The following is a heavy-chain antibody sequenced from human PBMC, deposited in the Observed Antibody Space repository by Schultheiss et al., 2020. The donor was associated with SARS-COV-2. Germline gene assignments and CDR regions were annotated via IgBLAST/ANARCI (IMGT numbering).Heavy chain of an antibody. D-gene: IGHD2-21*02. J-gene: IGHJ4*02. CDR1: GYTFTSYG. CDR2: ISAYNGNT. CDR3: ARDRRIVVVTGPLFDY. Sequence: ASVKVSCKASGYTFTSYGISWVRQAPGQGLEWMGWISAYNGNTNYAQKLQGRVTMTTDTYTSTAYMELRSLRSDDTAVYYCARDRRIVVVTGPLFDYWGQGTLVTVSS. V-gene: IGHV1-18*01.